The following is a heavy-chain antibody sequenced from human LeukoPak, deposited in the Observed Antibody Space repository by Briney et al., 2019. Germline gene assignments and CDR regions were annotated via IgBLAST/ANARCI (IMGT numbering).Heavy chain of an antibody. CDR1: GFTVSSNY. V-gene: IGHV3-53*01. Sequence: GGSLRLSCAASGFTVSSNYMSWVRQAPGKGLEWVSVIYSGGGTYYADSAKGRFAISRDNSKNTLYLQMNSLRAEDTAVYYCAGTIVGKWAIDYWGEGTLVTVSS. CDR2: IYSGGGT. CDR3: AGTIVGKWAIDY. J-gene: IGHJ4*02. D-gene: IGHD3-22*01.